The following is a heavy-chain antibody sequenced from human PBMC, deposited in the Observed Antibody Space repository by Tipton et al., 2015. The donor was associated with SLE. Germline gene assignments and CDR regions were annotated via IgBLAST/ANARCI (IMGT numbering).Heavy chain of an antibody. V-gene: IGHV4-59*01. CDR3: ARGLDSNTSGMDV. CDR2: IYYSGST. Sequence: TLSLTCTVSGGSTSNYYWSWIRQPPGKGLEWIGYIYYSGSTNYNPSLKSRVTISVDKSKNQFSLKLTSVTAADTAVYFCARGLDSNTSGMDVWGQGTTVTVFS. D-gene: IGHD3-22*01. CDR1: GGSTSNYY. J-gene: IGHJ6*02.